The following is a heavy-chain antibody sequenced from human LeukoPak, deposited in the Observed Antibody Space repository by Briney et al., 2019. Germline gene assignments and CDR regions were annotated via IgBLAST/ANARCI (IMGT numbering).Heavy chain of an antibody. CDR1: DLTFDAYW. Sequence: GGSLRLSCTASDLTFDAYWMTWVRQAPGKGLQWVANIKEDGSEKYFVDSVKGRFSISSDNAKNSVYLHMNSLRVEDTAVYYCATDRGWFVLDYWGQGSLVTVSS. J-gene: IGHJ4*02. D-gene: IGHD2-15*01. CDR3: ATDRGWFVLDY. V-gene: IGHV3-7*01. CDR2: IKEDGSEK.